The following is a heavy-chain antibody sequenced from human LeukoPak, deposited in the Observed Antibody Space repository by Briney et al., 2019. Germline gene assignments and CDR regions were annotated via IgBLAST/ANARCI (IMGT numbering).Heavy chain of an antibody. V-gene: IGHV3-21*01. D-gene: IGHD3-9*01. CDR2: ISDSGNT. Sequence: GGSLRLYCAASGFRFRGSTISWVRQAPGKGLQWGSSISDSGNTYYAESPKGRITVSRDNAKNSLFRQMNSLRADDTAVYYCARDASIGLDVWGHGTTVTVSS. CDR3: ARDASIGLDV. J-gene: IGHJ6*02. CDR1: GFRFRGST.